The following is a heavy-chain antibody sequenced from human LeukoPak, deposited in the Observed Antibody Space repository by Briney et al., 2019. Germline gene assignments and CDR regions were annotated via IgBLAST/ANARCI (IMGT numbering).Heavy chain of an antibody. J-gene: IGHJ4*02. CDR1: GGSISGSKYY. CDR3: ARGSDSLLGY. Sequence: TSETLSLTCTVSGGSISGSKYYWGWIRQPPGKGLEWIGSIYYSGSTYYNPSLKSRVTISVDTSKNQFSLKLSSVTAADTAVYYCARGSDSLLGYWGQGTLVTVSS. D-gene: IGHD2-21*01. CDR2: IYYSGST. V-gene: IGHV4-39*07.